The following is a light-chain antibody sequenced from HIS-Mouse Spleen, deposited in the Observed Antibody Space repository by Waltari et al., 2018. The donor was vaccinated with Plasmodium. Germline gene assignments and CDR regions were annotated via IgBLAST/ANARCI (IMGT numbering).Light chain of an antibody. CDR1: QSVSSN. Sequence: ETVSTQSLATPSVSPGARLTVPCRASQSVSSNLAWYKQKPGHAPRLLIYGASTRATGIPARFSGSGSGTEFTLTISSMQSEDFAVYYCQQYNNWPLTFGHGTKVDIK. CDR3: QQYNNWPLT. CDR2: GAS. J-gene: IGKJ1*01. V-gene: IGKV3-15*01.